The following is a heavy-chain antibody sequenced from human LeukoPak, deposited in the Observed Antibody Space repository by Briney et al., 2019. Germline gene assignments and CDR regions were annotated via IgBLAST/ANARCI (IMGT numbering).Heavy chain of an antibody. CDR1: GGSISSYY. CDR3: ARGRTPTDY. D-gene: IGHD1/OR15-1a*01. J-gene: IGHJ4*02. CDR2: IYYRGTT. Sequence: SETLSLTCTVSGGSISSYYWSWVRQPPGKGLEWIGCIYYRGTTNYNPSLKSRVSMSVDTSKKQFSLKLSSVTAAGTAVYYCARGRTPTDYWGQGSLVTVSS. V-gene: IGHV4-59*01.